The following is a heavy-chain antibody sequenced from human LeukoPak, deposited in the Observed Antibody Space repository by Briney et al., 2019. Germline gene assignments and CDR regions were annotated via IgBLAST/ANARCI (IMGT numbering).Heavy chain of an antibody. Sequence: TPSETLSLTCTVSGGSISTDHWNWIRQPAGKGLEWIGRIYISGSTNYNPSLKSRVTVSVDTSKNLFSLNLRSVTAADTAVYYCAREGAARPGFDYWGQGTLVTVSS. J-gene: IGHJ4*02. D-gene: IGHD6-6*01. CDR1: GGSISTDH. V-gene: IGHV4-4*07. CDR3: AREGAARPGFDY. CDR2: IYISGST.